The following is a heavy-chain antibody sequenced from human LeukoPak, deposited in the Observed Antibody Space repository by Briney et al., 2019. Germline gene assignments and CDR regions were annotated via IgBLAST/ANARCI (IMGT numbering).Heavy chain of an antibody. CDR1: GGSISSGDYY. CDR2: IYYSGST. Sequence: SQTLSLTCTVSGGSISSGDYYWSWIRQPPGKGLEWIAYIYYSGSTSYNPSLKSRVTISVDTSKNQFSLKLNSVTAADTAVYYCARGDSSTLSFKIWGQGTLVTVSS. J-gene: IGHJ4*02. V-gene: IGHV4-30-4*01. CDR3: ARGDSSTLSFKI. D-gene: IGHD6-13*01.